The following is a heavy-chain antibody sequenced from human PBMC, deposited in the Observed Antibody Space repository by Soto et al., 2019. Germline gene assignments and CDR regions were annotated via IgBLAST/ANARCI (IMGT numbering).Heavy chain of an antibody. V-gene: IGHV4-39*01. J-gene: IGHJ5*02. CDR3: ARGPRSGATSVGFFDP. D-gene: IGHD1-26*01. CDR1: GDSITTNGYY. Sequence: SETLSLTCSVSGDSITTNGYYWGWIRQPPGKGLQWIGNVYWTGSTFSHPSLTSRVFISVDTSKNEFSLRLTSVTAADTAVYYCARGPRSGATSVGFFDPWGQGTLVTVSS. CDR2: VYWTGST.